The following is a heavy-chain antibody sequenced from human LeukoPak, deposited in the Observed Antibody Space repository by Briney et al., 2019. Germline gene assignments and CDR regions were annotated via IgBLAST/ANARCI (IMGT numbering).Heavy chain of an antibody. CDR2: IYTSGST. Sequence: SETLSLTCTVSGGSISSGSYYWSWIRQPAGKGLEWIGRIYTSGSTNYNPSLKSRVTISVDTSKNQFSLKLSSVTAADTAVYYCARVQDSSGYYLDAFDIWGQGTMVTVSS. V-gene: IGHV4-61*02. J-gene: IGHJ3*02. CDR1: GGSISSGSYY. CDR3: ARVQDSSGYYLDAFDI. D-gene: IGHD3-22*01.